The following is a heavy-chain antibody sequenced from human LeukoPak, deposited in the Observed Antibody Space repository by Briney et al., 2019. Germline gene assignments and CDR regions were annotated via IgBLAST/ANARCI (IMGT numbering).Heavy chain of an antibody. J-gene: IGHJ4*02. Sequence: PSETLSLTCTVSGGSISSYYWSWIRQPAGKGLEWIGRIYTSGSTNYNPSLKSRVTMSVDTSKNQFSLKLSSVTATDTAVYYCARDLDDYGDYSGALHYFDYWGQGTLVTVSS. CDR1: GGSISSYY. CDR3: ARDLDDYGDYSGALHYFDY. CDR2: IYTSGST. V-gene: IGHV4-4*07. D-gene: IGHD4-17*01.